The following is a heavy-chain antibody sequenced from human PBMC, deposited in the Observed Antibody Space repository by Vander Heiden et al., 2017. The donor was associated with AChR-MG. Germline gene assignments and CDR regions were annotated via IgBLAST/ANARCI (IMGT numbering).Heavy chain of an antibody. V-gene: IGHV3-15*01. Sequence: FTFSNAWMSWVRQAPGKGLEWVGRTKSKTDGGTTDYAAPVKGRFTISRDDSTNTLYLQMKRLKTEDTAVYYCTTDYDYVWGSYRRVDGWGQGTLVIVSS. J-gene: IGHJ4*03. D-gene: IGHD3-16*02. CDR3: TTDYDYVWGSYRRVDG. CDR1: FTFSNAW. CDR2: TKSKTDGGTT.